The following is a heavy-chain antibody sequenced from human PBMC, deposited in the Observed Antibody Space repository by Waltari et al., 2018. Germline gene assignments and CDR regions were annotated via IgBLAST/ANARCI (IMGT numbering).Heavy chain of an antibody. V-gene: IGHV3-7*01. CDR3: ARLAVWVAQEDF. Sequence: VQLVESGGGLVKPGGSLRLPGAASGSHCRNDWMTLVRQAPGNGLEWVANIKQDGSAKYYVVSVNGRFTISRDNARNSLFLQMDSLRAEDTALYYCARLAVWVAQEDFWGQGTLVTVSS. CDR2: IKQDGSAK. D-gene: IGHD1-26*01. J-gene: IGHJ4*02. CDR1: GSHCRNDW.